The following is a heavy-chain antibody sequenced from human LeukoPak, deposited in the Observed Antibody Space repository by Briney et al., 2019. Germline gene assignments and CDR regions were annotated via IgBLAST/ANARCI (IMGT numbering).Heavy chain of an antibody. V-gene: IGHV5-51*01. CDR1: GYSFTSYW. J-gene: IGHJ4*02. CDR3: ARRIIAAAGDFDY. D-gene: IGHD6-13*01. CDR2: IYPGDSDT. Sequence: GESLKISCQGSGYSFTSYWIGWVRQMPGKGLEWMGIIYPGDSDTRYSPSFQGQVTISADKSISTAYLQWSSLKASDTAMYYCARRIIAAAGDFDYWGQGTLVTVSS.